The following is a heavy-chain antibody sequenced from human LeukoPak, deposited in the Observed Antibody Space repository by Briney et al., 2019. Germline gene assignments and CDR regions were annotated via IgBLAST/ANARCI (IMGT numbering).Heavy chain of an antibody. D-gene: IGHD5-18*01. V-gene: IGHV4-34*01. CDR1: GGSFSGYY. Sequence: SETLSLTCAVYGGSFSGYYWSWIRQPPGKGLEWIGEINHSGSTNYNPSLKSRVTISVDTSKNQFSLKLSSVTAADTAVYYCARVAQLWLLDYYYGMDVWGQGTTVTVSS. J-gene: IGHJ6*02. CDR2: INHSGST. CDR3: ARVAQLWLLDYYYGMDV.